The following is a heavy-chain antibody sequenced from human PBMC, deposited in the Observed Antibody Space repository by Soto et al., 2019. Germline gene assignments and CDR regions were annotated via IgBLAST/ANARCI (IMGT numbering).Heavy chain of an antibody. J-gene: IGHJ6*03. D-gene: IGHD1-7*01. Sequence: SHTLLLTCAISGDSVSSNSAAWNWIRLSPSRGLEWLARTYYRSRWYNDYAVSVRSRITVNPDTSKNQFSLQLTSVTPEDTAVYYCAGTTSHQWYYMDVWGKGTTVTVSS. CDR2: TYYRSRWYN. CDR1: GDSVSSNSAA. V-gene: IGHV6-1*01. CDR3: AGTTSHQWYYMDV.